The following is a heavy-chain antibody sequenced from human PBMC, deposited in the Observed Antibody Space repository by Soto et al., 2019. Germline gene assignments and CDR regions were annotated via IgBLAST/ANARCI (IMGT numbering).Heavy chain of an antibody. CDR1: GGTFSSYT. CDR3: ASREYSGYDGTDY. J-gene: IGHJ4*02. V-gene: IGHV1-69*02. CDR2: IIPILGIA. Sequence: SVKVSCKASGGTFSSYTISWVRQAPGQGLEWMGRIIPILGIANYAQKFQGRVTITADKSTSTAYMELSSLRSEDTAVYYCASREYSGYDGTDYWGQGTLVTVSS. D-gene: IGHD5-12*01.